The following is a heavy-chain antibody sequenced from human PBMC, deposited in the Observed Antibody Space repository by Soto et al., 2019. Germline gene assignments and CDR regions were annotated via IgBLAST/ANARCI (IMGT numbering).Heavy chain of an antibody. D-gene: IGHD3-3*01. Sequence: ASETLSLTCTVSGGSSSSYDWSWIRQPPGKGLEWIGYVYYSGSTNYNPSLKSRVTISVDTSKNQFSLKLSSVTAADTAVYYCPREHDSLFDYWGQRPLVTVSS. J-gene: IGHJ4*02. CDR1: GGSSSSYD. CDR2: VYYSGST. V-gene: IGHV4-59*01. CDR3: PREHDSLFDY.